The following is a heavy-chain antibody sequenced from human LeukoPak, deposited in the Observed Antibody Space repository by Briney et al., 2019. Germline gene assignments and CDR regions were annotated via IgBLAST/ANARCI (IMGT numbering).Heavy chain of an antibody. Sequence: PSETLSLTCAVYGGSFSGYYWSWIRQPPGKGLEWIGEINHSGSTNYNPSLKSRVTISVDTSKNQFSLKLSSVTAAGTAVYYCARGFPATGYSSSWFKTRGSPLDYWGQGTLVTVSS. J-gene: IGHJ4*02. CDR2: INHSGST. CDR1: GGSFSGYY. V-gene: IGHV4-34*01. CDR3: ARGFPATGYSSSWFKTRGSPLDY. D-gene: IGHD6-13*01.